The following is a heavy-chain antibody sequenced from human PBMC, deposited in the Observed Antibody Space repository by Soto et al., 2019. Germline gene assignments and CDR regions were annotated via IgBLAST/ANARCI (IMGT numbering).Heavy chain of an antibody. Sequence: PGGSLRLSCAASGFMFENYAMIWVRQAPGKGLEWVATVRGNSYGAYYAGSVRGRFIISRDNSKNTMSLQLNSLRDDDTAIYYCAKGKSENGVDWLDPWGPGTLVTVSS. J-gene: IGHJ5*02. D-gene: IGHD2-8*01. CDR3: AKGKSENGVDWLDP. V-gene: IGHV3-23*01. CDR2: VRGNSYGA. CDR1: GFMFENYA.